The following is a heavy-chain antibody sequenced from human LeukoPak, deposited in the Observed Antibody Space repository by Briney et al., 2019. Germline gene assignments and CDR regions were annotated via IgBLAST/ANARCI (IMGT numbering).Heavy chain of an antibody. Sequence: SVKVSCKASRFTFTNSAMQWVRQARGQRLEWIGWIVVASGNTEYAQKFQERVTITRDMSTSTAYMELSSLSPEDTAVYYCAAAPIEMQQRGFDYWGQGTLVTVSS. V-gene: IGHV1-58*02. D-gene: IGHD5-24*01. CDR1: RFTFTNSA. J-gene: IGHJ4*02. CDR2: IVVASGNT. CDR3: AAAPIEMQQRGFDY.